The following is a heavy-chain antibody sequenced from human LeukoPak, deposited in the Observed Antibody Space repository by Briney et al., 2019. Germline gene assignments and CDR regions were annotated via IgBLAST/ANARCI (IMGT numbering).Heavy chain of an antibody. V-gene: IGHV3-74*01. D-gene: IGHD2/OR15-2a*01. CDR2: IDPDGNT. CDR3: ARDVRGPHDF. J-gene: IGHJ4*02. CDR1: GFTFSSYA. Sequence: GRSLRLSCTASGFTFSSYAIHWVRQAPGKGLVWVSRIDPDGNTDYADSVKGRFTISRDNAKNTLYLQMNSLRAEDTAVYRCARDVRGPHDFWGQGTLVTVSS.